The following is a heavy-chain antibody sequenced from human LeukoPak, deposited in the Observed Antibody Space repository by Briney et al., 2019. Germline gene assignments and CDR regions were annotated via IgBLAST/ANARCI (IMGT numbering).Heavy chain of an antibody. CDR1: GYTFTGYY. CDR3: ARGRTVDTAMVDNDY. J-gene: IGHJ4*02. Sequence: ASVKVSCKASGYTFTGYYMHWVRQTPGQGLEWMGWINPNSGDTNYAQKFQGRVTMTRDTSISTAYMELSRLTPDDTAVYYCARGRTVDTAMVDNDYWGQGTLVTVSS. D-gene: IGHD5-18*01. V-gene: IGHV1-2*02. CDR2: INPNSGDT.